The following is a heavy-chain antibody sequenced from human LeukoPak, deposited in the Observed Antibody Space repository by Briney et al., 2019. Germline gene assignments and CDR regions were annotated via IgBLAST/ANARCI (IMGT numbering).Heavy chain of an antibody. Sequence: GGSLRLSCAAPGFTFSSYSMNWVRQAPGKGLEWVSSISSSSSYIYYADSVKGRFTISRDNAKNSLYLQMNSLRAEDTAVYYCARDYTGYYGSGSYYKTPYDYWGQGTLVTVSS. V-gene: IGHV3-21*01. D-gene: IGHD3-10*01. CDR2: ISSSSSYI. CDR1: GFTFSSYS. CDR3: ARDYTGYYGSGSYYKTPYDY. J-gene: IGHJ4*02.